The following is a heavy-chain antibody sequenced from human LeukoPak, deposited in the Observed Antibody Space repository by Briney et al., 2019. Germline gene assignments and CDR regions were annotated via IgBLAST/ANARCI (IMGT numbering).Heavy chain of an antibody. CDR3: ARSQLRFLEWFLYYFDY. Sequence: GRPLRLSCAASGFTFRAHSMHWVRQAPGKGLEWVANIKQDGSEKYYVDSVKGRFTISRDNAKNSLYLQMNSLRAEDTAVYYCARSQLRFLEWFLYYFDYWGQGTLVTVSS. CDR1: GFTFRAHS. V-gene: IGHV3-7*01. D-gene: IGHD3-3*01. J-gene: IGHJ4*02. CDR2: IKQDGSEK.